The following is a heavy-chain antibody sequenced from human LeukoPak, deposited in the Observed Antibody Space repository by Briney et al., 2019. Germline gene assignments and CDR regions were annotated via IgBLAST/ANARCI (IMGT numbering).Heavy chain of an antibody. CDR2: IYHSGST. D-gene: IGHD3-10*01. Sequence: SETLSLTCTVSGYSISSGYYWGWIRQPPGKGLEWIGSIYHSGSTYYNPSLKSRVTISVDTSKNQSSLKLSSVTAADTAVYYCARDNMVRGDPIDYWGQGTLVTISS. J-gene: IGHJ4*02. CDR3: ARDNMVRGDPIDY. V-gene: IGHV4-38-2*02. CDR1: GYSISSGYY.